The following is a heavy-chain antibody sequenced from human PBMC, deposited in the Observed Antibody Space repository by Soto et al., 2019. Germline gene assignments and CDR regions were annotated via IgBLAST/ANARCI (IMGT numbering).Heavy chain of an antibody. Sequence: GGSLRLSCTASGFTFGDYAMSWFRQAPGKGLEWVGFIRSKAYGGTTEYAASVKGRFTISRDDSKSIAYLQMNSLKTEDTAVYYCSTNYYGSSGYDNWFDPWGQGTLVTVSS. V-gene: IGHV3-49*03. D-gene: IGHD3-22*01. CDR3: STNYYGSSGYDNWFDP. CDR1: GFTFGDYA. CDR2: IRSKAYGGTT. J-gene: IGHJ5*02.